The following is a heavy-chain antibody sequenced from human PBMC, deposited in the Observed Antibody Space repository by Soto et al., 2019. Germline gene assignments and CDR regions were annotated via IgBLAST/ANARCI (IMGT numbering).Heavy chain of an antibody. D-gene: IGHD2-15*01. CDR2: IYHSGST. V-gene: IGHV4-30-2*01. Sequence: QLQLQESGSGLVKPSQTLSLTCAVSGGSISSGGYSWSWIRQPPGKGLEWIGYIYHSGSTYYNPSPTRRVTISVARAMYKFPLKLRSVTAADTAVDYGARGQVVAAQHWCQGTLVTVSS. CDR1: GGSISSGGYS. J-gene: IGHJ4*02. CDR3: ARGQVVAAQH.